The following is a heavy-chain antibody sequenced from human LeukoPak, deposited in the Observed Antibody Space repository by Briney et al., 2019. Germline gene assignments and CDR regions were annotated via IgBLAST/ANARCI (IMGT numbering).Heavy chain of an antibody. D-gene: IGHD5-24*01. CDR2: ISWNSGSI. V-gene: IGHV3-9*01. CDR1: GFTLDDYA. Sequence: GGSLRLSCAASGFTLDDYAMHWVRQAPGKGLEWVSGISWNSGSIGYADSVEGRFTISRDNAKNSLYLQMNSLRAEDTALYYCAKDKLRGDAFDIWGQGTMVTVSS. J-gene: IGHJ3*02. CDR3: AKDKLRGDAFDI.